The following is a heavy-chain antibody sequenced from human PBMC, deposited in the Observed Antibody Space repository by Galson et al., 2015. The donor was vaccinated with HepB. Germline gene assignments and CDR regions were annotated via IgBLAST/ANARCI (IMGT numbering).Heavy chain of an antibody. CDR2: ISSGSTI. Sequence: SLRLSCAASGFTFSDYYMSWIRQAPGKGLEWVSYISSGSTIYYADSVKGRFTISRDNAKNSLYLQMNSLRAEDTAVYYCTRAPLLAAAGYQPSGYFDLWGRGTLVTVSS. CDR3: TRAPLLAAAGYQPSGYFDL. CDR1: GFTFSDYY. V-gene: IGHV3-11*01. J-gene: IGHJ2*01. D-gene: IGHD6-13*01.